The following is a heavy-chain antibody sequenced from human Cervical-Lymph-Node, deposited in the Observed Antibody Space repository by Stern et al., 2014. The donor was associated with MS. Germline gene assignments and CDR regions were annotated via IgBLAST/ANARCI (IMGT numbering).Heavy chain of an antibody. CDR2: VYPGDSDT. CDR1: GFDFTTHW. D-gene: IGHD4-17*01. V-gene: IGHV5-51*03. J-gene: IGHJ6*02. Sequence: EVQLVESGAEVKKPGESLRISCKASGFDFTTHWIGWVRQVSGKGLEWMGLVYPGDSDTRYGPPFQGQVTIAADKSISTAYLQWRSLEAPDTATYYCARPAAVSTAFYYYHGFDVWGQGTTVTVSS. CDR3: ARPAAVSTAFYYYHGFDV.